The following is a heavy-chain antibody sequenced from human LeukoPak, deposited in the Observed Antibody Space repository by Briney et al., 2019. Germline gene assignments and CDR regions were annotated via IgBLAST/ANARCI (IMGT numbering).Heavy chain of an antibody. Sequence: SETLSLTCTVSGGSISSSSYYWGWIRQPPGKGLEWIGNIYYSGSTYYNPSLKSRVTISVDTSKNQFSLNLSSVTAADTTVYYCARQYIGSGYYVFDDWGQGTLVTVSS. D-gene: IGHD3-22*01. CDR2: IYYSGST. CDR1: GGSISSSSYY. J-gene: IGHJ4*02. V-gene: IGHV4-39*01. CDR3: ARQYIGSGYYVFDD.